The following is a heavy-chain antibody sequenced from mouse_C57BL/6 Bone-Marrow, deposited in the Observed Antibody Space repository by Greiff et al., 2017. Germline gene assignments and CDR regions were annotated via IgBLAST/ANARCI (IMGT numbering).Heavy chain of an antibody. D-gene: IGHD2-1*01. V-gene: IGHV1-54*01. CDR1: GYAFTNYL. Sequence: QVQLQQSGAELVRPGTSVTVSCKASGYAFTNYLIEWVKQRPGQGLEWIGVINPGSGGTNYNEKFKGKATLTADKSSSTAYMQLSSLTSEDSAVYFCASGGYYGNRFDYWGQGTTLTVTS. CDR2: INPGSGGT. J-gene: IGHJ2*01. CDR3: ASGGYYGNRFDY.